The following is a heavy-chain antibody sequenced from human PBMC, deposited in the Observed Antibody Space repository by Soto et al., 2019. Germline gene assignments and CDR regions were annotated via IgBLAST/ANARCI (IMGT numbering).Heavy chain of an antibody. CDR2: ISYDGSNK. D-gene: IGHD5-18*01. CDR1: GFTFSSYG. V-gene: IGHV3-30*18. CDR3: AKLGRGYSYVFDYFDY. J-gene: IGHJ4*02. Sequence: QVQLVASGGGVVQPGRSLRLSCAASGFTFSSYGMHWVRQAPGKGLEWVAVISYDGSNKYYADSVKGRFTISRDNSKNTLYLQMNSLRAEDTAAYYCAKLGRGYSYVFDYFDYWGQGTLVTVSS.